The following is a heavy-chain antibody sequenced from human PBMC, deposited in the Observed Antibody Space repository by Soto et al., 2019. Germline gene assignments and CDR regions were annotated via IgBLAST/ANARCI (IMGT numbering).Heavy chain of an antibody. D-gene: IGHD3-10*01. V-gene: IGHV4-34*01. J-gene: IGHJ5*02. CDR3: ASPWFGELSYPNWFDP. CDR1: GGSFSGYY. CDR2: INHSGST. Sequence: SETLSLTCAVYGGSFSGYYWSWIRQPPGKGLEWIGEINHSGSTNYNPSLKSRVTISVDTSKNQFSLKLSSVTAADTAVYYCASPWFGELSYPNWFDPWGQGTLVTVSS.